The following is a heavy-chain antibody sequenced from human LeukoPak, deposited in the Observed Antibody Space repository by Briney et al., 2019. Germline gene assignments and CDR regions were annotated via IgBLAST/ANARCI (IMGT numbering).Heavy chain of an antibody. Sequence: SVKVSCKASGTTFRSYAINWVRQAPGQGLEWMGAIIPSFGTVKYAQKFQGRVTMTADESTSTAYMDLNYLRSDDTAVYFCARATSANEYSYGFHFDYWGQGTVVTVSS. J-gene: IGHJ4*02. CDR3: ARATSANEYSYGFHFDY. CDR1: GTTFRSYA. V-gene: IGHV1-69*13. D-gene: IGHD5-18*01. CDR2: IIPSFGTV.